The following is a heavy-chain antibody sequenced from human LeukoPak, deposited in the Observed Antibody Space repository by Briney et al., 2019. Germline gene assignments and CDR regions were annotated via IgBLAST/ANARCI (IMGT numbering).Heavy chain of an antibody. J-gene: IGHJ5*02. CDR3: ARGGLVVVPAAMYYWFDP. Sequence: ASVKVSCKASGYTFTSYYMHWVRQAPGQGLEWMGLINPSGGSTSYAQKFQGRVTMTRDTSTSTVYMELSSLRSEDTAVYYCARGGLVVVPAAMYYWFDPWGQGTLVTVSS. CDR2: INPSGGST. CDR1: GYTFTSYY. D-gene: IGHD2-2*01. V-gene: IGHV1-46*01.